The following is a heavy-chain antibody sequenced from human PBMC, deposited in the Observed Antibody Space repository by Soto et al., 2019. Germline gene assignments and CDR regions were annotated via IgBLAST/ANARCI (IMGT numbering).Heavy chain of an antibody. CDR2: MNPNSGNT. V-gene: IGHV1-8*01. CDR1: GYTFTSYD. Sequence: QVQLVQSGAEVKKPGASMKVSCKASGYTFTSYDINWVRQATGQGLEWMGWMNPNSGNTGYAQKFQGRVTMTRNTSIRTAYMELSSLRSEDTAVYYCARRIPCIAVAGDYWGQGTLVTVSS. J-gene: IGHJ4*02. CDR3: ARRIPCIAVAGDY. D-gene: IGHD6-19*01.